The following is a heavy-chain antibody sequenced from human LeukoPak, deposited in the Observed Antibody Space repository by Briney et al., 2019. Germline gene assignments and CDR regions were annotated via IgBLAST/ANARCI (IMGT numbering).Heavy chain of an antibody. J-gene: IGHJ6*02. CDR3: ARYCSGGSCYGDYGMDV. CDR2: IYPGDSDT. V-gene: IGHV5-51*01. Sequence: GESLKISCKGSGYSFTSYWIGWVRQMPGRGLEWMGIIYPGDSDTRYSPSFQGQVTISADKSISTAYLQWSSLKASDTAMYYCARYCSGGSCYGDYGMDVWGQGTTVTVSS. CDR1: GYSFTSYW. D-gene: IGHD2-15*01.